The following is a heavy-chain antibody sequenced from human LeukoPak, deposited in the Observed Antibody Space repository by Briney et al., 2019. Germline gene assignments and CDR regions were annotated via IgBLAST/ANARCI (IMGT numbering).Heavy chain of an antibody. Sequence: SETLSLTCTVSGGSISSYYWSWIRQPPGKGLEWIGYIYYSGSTNYNPSLKSRVTISVDTSKSQFSLKLSSVTAADTAVYYCARGAAMIVVGGAFDIWGQGTMVTVSS. D-gene: IGHD3-22*01. CDR3: ARGAAMIVVGGAFDI. J-gene: IGHJ3*02. CDR2: IYYSGST. V-gene: IGHV4-59*01. CDR1: GGSISSYY.